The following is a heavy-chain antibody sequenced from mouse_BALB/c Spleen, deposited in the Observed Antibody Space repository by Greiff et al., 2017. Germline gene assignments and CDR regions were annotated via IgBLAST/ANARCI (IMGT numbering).Heavy chain of an antibody. J-gene: IGHJ4*01. V-gene: IGHV1-15*01. CDR2: IDPETGGT. CDR1: GYTFTDYE. Sequence: QVQLKESGAELVRPGASVTLSCKASGYTFTDYEMHWVKQTPVHGLEWIGAIDPETGGTAYNQKFKGKATLTADKSSSTAYMELRSLTSEDSAVYYCTREVRRVYYAMDYWGQGTSVTVSS. CDR3: TREVRRVYYAMDY. D-gene: IGHD2-14*01.